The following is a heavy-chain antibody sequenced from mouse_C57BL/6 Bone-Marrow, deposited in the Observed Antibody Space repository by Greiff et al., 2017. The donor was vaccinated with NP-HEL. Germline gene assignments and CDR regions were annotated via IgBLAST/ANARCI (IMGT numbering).Heavy chain of an antibody. Sequence: VMLVESGAELARPGASVKLSCKASGYTFTSYGISWVKQRTGQGLEWIGEIYPRSGNTYYNEKFKGKATLTVDKSSSTAYMELRSLTSEDSAVYFCARFINWDYLDYWGQGTTLTVSS. CDR3: ARFINWDYLDY. D-gene: IGHD4-1*02. CDR2: IYPRSGNT. J-gene: IGHJ2*01. CDR1: GYTFTSYG. V-gene: IGHV1-81*01.